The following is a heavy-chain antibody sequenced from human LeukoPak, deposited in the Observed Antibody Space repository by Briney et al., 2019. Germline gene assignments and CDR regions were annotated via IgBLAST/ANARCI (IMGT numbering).Heavy chain of an antibody. J-gene: IGHJ4*02. CDR3: ARDSSGWYSDY. V-gene: IGHV1-18*01. Sequence: ASVKVPCKASGYTFTSYGISWVRQAPGQGLEWMGWISAYNGNTNYAQKLQGRVTMTTDTSTSTAYMELRSLRSDDTALYYCARDSSGWYSDYWGQGTLVTVSS. CDR2: ISAYNGNT. CDR1: GYTFTSYG. D-gene: IGHD6-19*01.